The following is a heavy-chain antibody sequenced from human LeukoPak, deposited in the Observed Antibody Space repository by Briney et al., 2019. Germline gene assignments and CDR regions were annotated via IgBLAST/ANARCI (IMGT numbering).Heavy chain of an antibody. CDR3: ARGLWGLYSGYEASYYYMDV. V-gene: IGHV4-4*07. J-gene: IGHJ6*03. CDR1: GGSISSYY. D-gene: IGHD5-12*01. CDR2: IYTSGST. Sequence: SETLSLTCTVSGGSISSYYWSWIRQPAGKGLEWIGRIYTSGSTNYNPSLKSRVTMSVDTSKNQFSLKLSSVTAADTAVYYCARGLWGLYSGYEASYYYMDVWGKGTTVTVSS.